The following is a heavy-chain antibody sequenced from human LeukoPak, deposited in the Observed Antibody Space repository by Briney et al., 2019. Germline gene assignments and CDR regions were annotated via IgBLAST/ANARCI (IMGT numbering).Heavy chain of an antibody. J-gene: IGHJ4*02. Sequence: SETLSLTCTVSGGSISSSSYYWGWIRQPPGKGLEWIGSIYYSGSTYYNPSLKSRVTISVDTSKNQFSLKLSSVTAADTAVYYCARAPTRPKFEDYWGQGTLVTVSS. CDR1: GGSISSSSYY. CDR3: ARAPTRPKFEDY. D-gene: IGHD3-16*01. V-gene: IGHV4-39*07. CDR2: IYYSGST.